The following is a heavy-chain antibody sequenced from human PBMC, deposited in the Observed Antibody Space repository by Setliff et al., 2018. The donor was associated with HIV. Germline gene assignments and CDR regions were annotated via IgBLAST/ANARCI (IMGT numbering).Heavy chain of an antibody. CDR2: IIPIFGTA. Sequence: ASVKVSCKASGGTFSSYAISWVRQAPGQGLEWMGGIIPIFGTANYAQKFQGRVTITTDESTSTAYMELSSLRSEDTAAYYCARATYGDYEGYDGDDAFDIWGQGTMVTVSS. V-gene: IGHV1-69*05. D-gene: IGHD4-17*01. J-gene: IGHJ3*02. CDR3: ARATYGDYEGYDGDDAFDI. CDR1: GGTFSSYA.